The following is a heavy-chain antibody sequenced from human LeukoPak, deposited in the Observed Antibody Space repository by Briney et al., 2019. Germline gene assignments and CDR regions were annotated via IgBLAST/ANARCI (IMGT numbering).Heavy chain of an antibody. CDR1: GYTFTSYD. D-gene: IGHD3-10*01. CDR3: ARGGIHLLWCAERMGWFDP. CDR2: MNPNSGNT. J-gene: IGHJ5*02. V-gene: IGHV1-8*01. Sequence: ASVKVSCKASGYTFTSYDINWVRQATGQGLEWMGWMNPNSGNTGYAQKFQGRVTMTRNTSISTAYMELSSLRSEDTAVYYCARGGIHLLWCAERMGWFDPWGQGTLVTVSS.